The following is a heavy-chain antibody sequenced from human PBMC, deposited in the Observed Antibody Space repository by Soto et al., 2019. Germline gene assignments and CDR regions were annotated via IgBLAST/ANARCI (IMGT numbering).Heavy chain of an antibody. CDR1: GYTFTGYY. J-gene: IGHJ4*02. D-gene: IGHD6-19*01. Sequence: ASVKVSCKASGYTFTGYYMHWVRQAPGQGLEWMGWINPNSGGTNYAQKFQGWVTMTRDTSMSTAYMELSRLRSEDTAVYYCARDGYSSGLDYWGQGTLVTVSS. V-gene: IGHV1-2*04. CDR3: ARDGYSSGLDY. CDR2: INPNSGGT.